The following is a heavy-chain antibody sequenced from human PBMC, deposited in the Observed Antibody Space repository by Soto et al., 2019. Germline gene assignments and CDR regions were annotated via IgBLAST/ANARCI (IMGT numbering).Heavy chain of an antibody. J-gene: IGHJ4*02. D-gene: IGHD4-17*01. Sequence: EASVKVSCKASGGTFTTYAITWVRQAPGQGLAWMGGIIPMFPSPTYAQNFRDRVTFTADESTSTVYMELSRLRSEDTAIYYCATGSFGDYATPFDFWGQGTLGTASS. CDR1: GGTFTTYA. V-gene: IGHV1-69*13. CDR3: ATGSFGDYATPFDF. CDR2: IIPMFPSP.